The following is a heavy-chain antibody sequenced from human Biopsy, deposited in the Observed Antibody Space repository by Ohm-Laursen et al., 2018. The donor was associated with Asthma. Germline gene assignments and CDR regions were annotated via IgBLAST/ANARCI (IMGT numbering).Heavy chain of an antibody. Sequence: ASVKVSCKTSGYTFNSAGITWVRQAPGQGLEWMGWISVYNGNTKVAQKLQDRVTMITDTSTNTAYMELRSLRSDDTAVYFFARAVDYSHYYGIDVWGQGTTVTVS. V-gene: IGHV1-18*01. CDR2: ISVYNGNT. D-gene: IGHD3-10*01. CDR1: GYTFNSAG. CDR3: ARAVDYSHYYGIDV. J-gene: IGHJ6*02.